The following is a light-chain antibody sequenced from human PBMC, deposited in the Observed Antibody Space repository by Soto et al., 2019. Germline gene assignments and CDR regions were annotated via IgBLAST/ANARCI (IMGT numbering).Light chain of an antibody. CDR3: QQYNSYERT. V-gene: IGKV1-5*03. Sequence: DIQMTQSPSTLSASLGDRVTITCRSSQSISSWLAWYQQKPGKAPKLLIYKASSLESGVPSRFSGSGSGTEFTLTISSLQPDDFATYYCQQYNSYERTFGQGTKVDIK. J-gene: IGKJ1*01. CDR1: QSISSW. CDR2: KAS.